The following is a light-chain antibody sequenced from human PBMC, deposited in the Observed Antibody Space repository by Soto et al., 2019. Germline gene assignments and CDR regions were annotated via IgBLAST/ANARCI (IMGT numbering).Light chain of an antibody. Sequence: QSALTQSPSASGSPGQSVTISCTGTSRDLGGYNFVSWYQQHPGKAPKLMIYEVSKRLSGVPDRFSGSKSGNTASLTVSGLQADDEDDYYCSSYADNLVFGGGTKLTVL. CDR3: SSYADNLV. J-gene: IGLJ3*02. CDR1: SRDLGGYNF. V-gene: IGLV2-8*01. CDR2: EVS.